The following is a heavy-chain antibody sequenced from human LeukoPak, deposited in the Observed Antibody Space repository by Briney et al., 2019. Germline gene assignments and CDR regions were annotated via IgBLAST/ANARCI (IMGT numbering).Heavy chain of an antibody. CDR3: ARDAYGSGSYYSNWFDP. CDR1: GFTFSSYA. D-gene: IGHD3-10*01. J-gene: IGHJ5*02. CDR2: ISSSSSYI. V-gene: IGHV3-21*01. Sequence: GGSLRLSCAASGFTFSSYAMSWVRQAPGKGLEWVSSISSSSSYIYYADSVKGRFTISRDNAKNSLYLQMNSLRAEDTAVYYCARDAYGSGSYYSNWFDPWGQGTLVTVSS.